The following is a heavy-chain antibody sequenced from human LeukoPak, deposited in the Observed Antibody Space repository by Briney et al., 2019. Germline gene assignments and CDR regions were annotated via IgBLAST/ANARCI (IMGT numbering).Heavy chain of an antibody. CDR3: ARHRAAAEGGALDY. Sequence: GESLKISCKGSGYSFTSYWIGWVRRMPGKGLEWMGIIYPGDSDTRYSPSFQGQVTISADKSMSAAYLQWSSLKASDNAMYYCARHRAAAEGGALDYWGQGTLVTVSS. V-gene: IGHV5-51*01. J-gene: IGHJ4*02. CDR1: GYSFTSYW. CDR2: IYPGDSDT. D-gene: IGHD6-13*01.